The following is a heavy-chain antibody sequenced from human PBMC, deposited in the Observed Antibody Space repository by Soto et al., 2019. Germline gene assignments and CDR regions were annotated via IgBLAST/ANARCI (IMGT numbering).Heavy chain of an antibody. CDR2: IDHSGST. V-gene: IGHV4-34*01. D-gene: IGHD2-15*01. CDR1: GGSFSAYY. J-gene: IGHJ6*02. CDR3: VRGLRYSGMDV. Sequence: PSSPLSLTCAFNGGSFSAYYWTWIRQPPGRGLEWIGEIDHSGSTNYNPSLESRVTISIDTAKNRFSLNVTSVTAADTAVYYCVRGLRYSGMDVWGQGTTVTGSS.